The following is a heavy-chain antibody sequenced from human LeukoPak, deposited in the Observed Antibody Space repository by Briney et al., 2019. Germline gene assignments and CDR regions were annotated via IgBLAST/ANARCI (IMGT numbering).Heavy chain of an antibody. CDR1: GFTFSSYA. Sequence: GGSLRLSCAASGFTFSSYAMSWVRQAPGKGLKWVSAISGSGGSTYYADSVKGRFTISRDNSKNTLYLQMNSLRAEDTAVYYCASDLRGYSYGYNWFDPWGQGTLVTVSS. D-gene: IGHD5-18*01. CDR3: ASDLRGYSYGYNWFDP. J-gene: IGHJ5*02. V-gene: IGHV3-23*01. CDR2: ISGSGGST.